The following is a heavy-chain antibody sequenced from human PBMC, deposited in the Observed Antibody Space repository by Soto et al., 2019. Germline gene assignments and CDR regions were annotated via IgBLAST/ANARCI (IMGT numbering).Heavy chain of an antibody. V-gene: IGHV4-39*01. D-gene: IGHD3-9*01. J-gene: IGHJ4*02. Sequence: SETLSLTCTVSGGSISSSSYYWGWIRQPPGKGLEWIGGIYYSGSTYYNPSLKSRVTISVDTSKNQFSLKLSSVTAADTAVYYCARHTRFEYYFDYWGQGTLVTVSS. CDR2: IYYSGST. CDR1: GGSISSSSYY. CDR3: ARHTRFEYYFDY.